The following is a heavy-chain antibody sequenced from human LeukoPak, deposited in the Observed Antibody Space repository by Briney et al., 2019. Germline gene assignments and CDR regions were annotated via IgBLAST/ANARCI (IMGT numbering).Heavy chain of an antibody. Sequence: GESLKISCKGSGYSFTSYWIGWVRQMPGKGLEWMGVIYPGDSDTRYSPSFQGQVTISADKSISTAYLQWSSLKASDTAMYYCARLLFDHSSSSWGVYYYHGMDVWGQGTTVTVSS. CDR2: IYPGDSDT. CDR1: GYSFTSYW. D-gene: IGHD6-6*01. V-gene: IGHV5-51*01. CDR3: ARLLFDHSSSSWGVYYYHGMDV. J-gene: IGHJ6*02.